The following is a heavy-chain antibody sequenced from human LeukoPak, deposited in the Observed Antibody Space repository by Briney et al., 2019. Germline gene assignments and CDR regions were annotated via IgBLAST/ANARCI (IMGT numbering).Heavy chain of an antibody. Sequence: GESLKISCNGSGYSFTSYWIGWVRQMPGKGLEWLGIIYPGDSDTRYNPSFQGQVTISADKSISTAYLQWSGLKASDTAMYYCARQALDIVVVPAAPNYYYYYMDVWGKGTTVTVSS. D-gene: IGHD2-2*01. V-gene: IGHV5-51*01. CDR3: ARQALDIVVVPAAPNYYYYYMDV. CDR2: IYPGDSDT. J-gene: IGHJ6*03. CDR1: GYSFTSYW.